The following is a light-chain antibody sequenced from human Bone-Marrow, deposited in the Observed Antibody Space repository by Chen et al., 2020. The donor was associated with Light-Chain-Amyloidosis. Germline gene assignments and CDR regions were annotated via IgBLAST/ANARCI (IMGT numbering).Light chain of an antibody. CDR1: DLPTKY. V-gene: IGLV3-25*03. CDR3: QSADSSGTYEVI. Sequence: SYELTQPPSVSVSPGQTARITCSGDDLPTKYAYWYQQKPGQAPVLVIHRDTERPSGISGGFSGSSSGTTATLTISGVQEEAEADSHCQSADSSGTYEVIFGGGSKLTVL. CDR2: RDT. J-gene: IGLJ2*01.